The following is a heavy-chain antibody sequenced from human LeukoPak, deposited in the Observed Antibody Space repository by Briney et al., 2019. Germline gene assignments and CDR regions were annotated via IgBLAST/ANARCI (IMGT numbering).Heavy chain of an antibody. CDR2: INPSGGST. CDR1: GYTFTSYY. V-gene: IGHV1-46*01. J-gene: IGHJ4*02. D-gene: IGHD5-24*01. Sequence: ASVKVSCKASGYTFTSYYMHWVRQAPGQGLEWMGIINPSGGSTSYAQKFQGRVTMTRDMSTSTVYMELSSLRSEDTAVYYCARRDVRGDGYNPFDYWGQGTLVTVSS. CDR3: ARRDVRGDGYNPFDY.